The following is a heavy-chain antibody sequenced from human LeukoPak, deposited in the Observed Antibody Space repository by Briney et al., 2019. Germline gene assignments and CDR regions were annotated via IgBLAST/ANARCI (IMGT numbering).Heavy chain of an antibody. J-gene: IGHJ4*02. CDR1: GLTFSNYA. Sequence: PGGSLRLSCAASGLTFSNYAMSWVRQAPGMGLEWVSAISGTGSDTYYADSVKGRFTISRDNSKSTLYLQVNSLRAEDTAVYYCAREGLKSRSYSYWGQGTLVTVSP. CDR3: AREGLKSRSYSY. D-gene: IGHD6-13*01. V-gene: IGHV3-23*01. CDR2: ISGTGSDT.